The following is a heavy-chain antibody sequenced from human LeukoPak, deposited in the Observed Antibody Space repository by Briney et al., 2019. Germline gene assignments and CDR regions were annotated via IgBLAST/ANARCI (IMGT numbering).Heavy chain of an antibody. CDR2: IYYRGST. CDR1: GGSISSYY. Sequence: SETLSLTCTVSGGSISSYYWSWIRQPPGKGLEWIGYIYYRGSTNYNPSLKSRVTISVDTSKDQFSLKLSSVTAADTAVYYCARVVKQWLDFYYFDYWGQGTLVTVSS. CDR3: ARVVKQWLDFYYFDY. J-gene: IGHJ4*02. D-gene: IGHD6-19*01. V-gene: IGHV4-59*01.